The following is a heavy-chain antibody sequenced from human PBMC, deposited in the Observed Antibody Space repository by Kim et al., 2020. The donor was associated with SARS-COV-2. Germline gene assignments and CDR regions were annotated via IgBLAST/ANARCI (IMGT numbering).Heavy chain of an antibody. J-gene: IGHJ4*02. CDR1: GFTFSRYW. D-gene: IGHD4-17*01. CDR3: ASHDYGDYASIDY. V-gene: IGHV3-7*03. Sequence: GGSLRLSCAASGFTFSRYWMSWVRQAPGKGLESVANMKQDGGEKYYVDSVKGRFTISRDNAKNSLSLQMNSLRTEDTAVYYCASHDYGDYASIDYWGQGT. CDR2: MKQDGGEK.